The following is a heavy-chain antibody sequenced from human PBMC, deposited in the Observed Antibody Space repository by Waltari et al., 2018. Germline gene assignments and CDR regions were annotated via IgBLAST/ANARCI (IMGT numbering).Heavy chain of an antibody. V-gene: IGHV3-33*01. CDR2: IWYDGSNK. J-gene: IGHJ2*01. CDR3: ARRGSSSWTDWYFDL. CDR1: GFTFSSYG. Sequence: QVQLVESGGGVVQPGRSLRLSCAASGFTFSSYGMHWVRRAPGKGLEWVAVIWYDGSNKYYADSVKGRFTISRDNSKNTLYLQMNSLRAEDTAVYYCARRGSSSWTDWYFDLWGRGTLVTVSS. D-gene: IGHD6-13*01.